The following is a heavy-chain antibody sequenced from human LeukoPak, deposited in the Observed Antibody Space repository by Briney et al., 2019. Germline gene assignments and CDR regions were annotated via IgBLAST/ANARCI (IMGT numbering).Heavy chain of an antibody. D-gene: IGHD5-18*01. CDR3: ARDSTDGGHVDTAMMDY. J-gene: IGHJ4*02. V-gene: IGHV1-46*01. CDR2: INPSGGST. Sequence: ASVKVSCKASGYTFTSYYMHWVRQAPGQGLEWMGIINPSGGSTSYAQKLQGRVTMTRDTSTSTVYMELSSLRSEDTAVHYCARDSTDGGHVDTAMMDYWGQGTLVTVSS. CDR1: GYTFTSYY.